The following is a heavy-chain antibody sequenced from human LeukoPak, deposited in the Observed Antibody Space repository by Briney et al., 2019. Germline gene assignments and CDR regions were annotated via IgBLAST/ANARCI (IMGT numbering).Heavy chain of an antibody. J-gene: IGHJ4*02. CDR2: ISSSADST. V-gene: IGHV3-23*01. CDR1: GFTFSSYA. CDR3: AKPLEKYTYGGNFDY. Sequence: GGSLRLSCEASGFTFSSYAMSWVRQAPGKGLAWVSVISSSADSTYSADSVKGRFTISRDNSKNTLFLQMNSLRAEDTAVYYCAKPLEKYTYGGNFDYWGQGILVTVSS. D-gene: IGHD4-23*01.